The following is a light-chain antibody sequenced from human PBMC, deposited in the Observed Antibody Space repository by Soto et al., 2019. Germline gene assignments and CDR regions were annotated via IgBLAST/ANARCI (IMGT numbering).Light chain of an antibody. CDR2: GAS. CDR1: QSVGYS. V-gene: IGKV3-15*01. J-gene: IGKJ4*01. Sequence: EILSTQSPSTLSLSPGERATLSCRASQSVGYSLAWYQQAPGQAPRLLIYGASTRATDIPARFSGSGSGTEFTLTISSLQSEDFAVYYCQQYNSWLPVTFGGGTKVDIK. CDR3: QQYNSWLPVT.